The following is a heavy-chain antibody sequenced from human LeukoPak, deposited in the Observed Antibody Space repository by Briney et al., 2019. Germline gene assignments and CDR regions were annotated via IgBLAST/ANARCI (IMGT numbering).Heavy chain of an antibody. V-gene: IGHV1-3*01. CDR1: GYTFTSYA. CDR3: ARGEAVASYYYYMDV. D-gene: IGHD6-19*01. CDR2: INAGNGNT. J-gene: IGHJ6*03. Sequence: ASVKVSCKASGYTFTSYAMHWVRQAPGQRLEWMGWINAGNGNTKYSQKFQGRVTITRNTSISTAYMELSSLRSEDTAVYYCARGEAVASYYYYMDVWGKGTTVTVSS.